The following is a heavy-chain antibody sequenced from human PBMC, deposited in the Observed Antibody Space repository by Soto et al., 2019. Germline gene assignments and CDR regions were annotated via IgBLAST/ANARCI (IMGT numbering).Heavy chain of an antibody. CDR1: GVSISSSSYY. D-gene: IGHD2-21*02. Sequence: SETLSLTCTVAGVSISSSSYYWGWISQPPGKGLEWIGSIYYSGSTYYNPSLKSRVTISVDTSKNQFSLKLSSVTAADTAVYYCARLRKEVVTRENYYYGMDVWGQGTTVTVSS. CDR3: ARLRKEVVTRENYYYGMDV. CDR2: IYYSGST. J-gene: IGHJ6*02. V-gene: IGHV4-39*01.